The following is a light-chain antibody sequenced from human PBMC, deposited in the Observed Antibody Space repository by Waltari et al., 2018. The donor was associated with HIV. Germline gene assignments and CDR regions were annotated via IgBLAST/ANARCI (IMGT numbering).Light chain of an antibody. CDR3: QQYVMSPLT. CDR2: DAS. J-gene: IGKJ4*01. Sequence: VLTQSPGTIAASPGDRATLPCRASQSLSGTSLAWYQQRPGQAPRLLLSDASTRASDIPDRFSGSGSATDFTLTISGLEPEDFATYYCQQYVMSPLTFGGGTRVQV. V-gene: IGKV3-20*01. CDR1: QSLSGTS.